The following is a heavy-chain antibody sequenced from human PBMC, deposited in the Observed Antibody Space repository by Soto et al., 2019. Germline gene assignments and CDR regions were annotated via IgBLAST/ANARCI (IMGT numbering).Heavy chain of an antibody. Sequence: GGSLRLSCAASGFTFSSYSMNWVRQAPGKGLEWVANINQDGSEDYYVDSVKGRFTISRDNAKNSLYLQMNGLRAEDTAEYYCARDTQLLLVRSGDYMDVWGKGTTVTVSS. CDR3: ARDTQLLLVRSGDYMDV. J-gene: IGHJ6*03. D-gene: IGHD2-2*01. CDR2: INQDGSED. V-gene: IGHV3-7*01. CDR1: GFTFSSYS.